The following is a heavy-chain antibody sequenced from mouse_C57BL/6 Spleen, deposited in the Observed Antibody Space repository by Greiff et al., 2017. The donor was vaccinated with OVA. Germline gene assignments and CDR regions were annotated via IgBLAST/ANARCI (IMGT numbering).Heavy chain of an antibody. CDR3: ARRDSSGPCDY. J-gene: IGHJ2*01. CDR2: IYPSDSET. D-gene: IGHD3-2*02. Sequence: VQLQQPGAELVRPGSSVKLSCKASGYTFTSYWMDWVKQRPGQGLEWIGNIYPSDSETHYNQKFKDKATLTVDKSSSTAYMQLSSLTSEDSAVYYCARRDSSGPCDYWGQGTTLTVSS. V-gene: IGHV1-61*01. CDR1: GYTFTSYW.